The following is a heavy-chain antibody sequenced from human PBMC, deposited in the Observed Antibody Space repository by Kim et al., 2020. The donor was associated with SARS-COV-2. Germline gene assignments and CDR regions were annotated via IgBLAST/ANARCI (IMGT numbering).Heavy chain of an antibody. D-gene: IGHD3-22*01. CDR3: ARRPNYDSSSYYSLGKYSMAY. CDR2: ISSSGSTI. J-gene: IGHJ4*02. CDR1: GFIFSSYE. V-gene: IGHV3-48*03. Sequence: GGSLRLSCAASGFIFSSYEMNWVRQAPGKGLEWVSYISSSGSTIYYADSVKGRFTISRDNAKNSLYLQMNSLRPEDTAVYYCARRPNYDSSSYYSLGKYSMAYWGQGTLVTVSS.